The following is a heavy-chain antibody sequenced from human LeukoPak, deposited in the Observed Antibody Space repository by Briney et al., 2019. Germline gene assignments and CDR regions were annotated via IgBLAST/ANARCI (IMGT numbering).Heavy chain of an antibody. D-gene: IGHD3-10*01. V-gene: IGHV4-59*01. Sequence: SETLSLTCTVSGGSISSYYWSWVRQPPGKGLEWIGYIYYSGSTNYNPSLKSRVTISVDTSKNQFSLKLSSVTAADTAVYYCARSYYYGREFDYWGQGTLVTVSS. CDR2: IYYSGST. J-gene: IGHJ4*02. CDR3: ARSYYYGREFDY. CDR1: GGSISSYY.